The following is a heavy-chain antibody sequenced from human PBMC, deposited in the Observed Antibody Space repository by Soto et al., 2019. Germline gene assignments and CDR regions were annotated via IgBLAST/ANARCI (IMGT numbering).Heavy chain of an antibody. CDR3: ESRSVAVGAQY. CDR1: GFTFSTYE. CDR2: ITSSGTTI. J-gene: IGHJ4*02. V-gene: IGHV3-48*03. D-gene: IGHD1-26*01. Sequence: PGGSLRLSCAASGFTFSTYEMNWVRQAPGKGLEWISYITSSGTTIFYADSVKGRFTISRDNAKNSLYLQMNSLRADDTALYYCESRSVAVGAQYWGQGTLVTVSS.